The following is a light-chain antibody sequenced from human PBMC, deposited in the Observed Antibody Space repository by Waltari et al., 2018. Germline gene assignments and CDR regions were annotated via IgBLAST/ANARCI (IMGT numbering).Light chain of an antibody. CDR2: DGS. CDR1: SSDVGGYNY. CDR3: CSYAGIPV. J-gene: IGLJ2*01. Sequence: QSALTQPRSVSGSPGQSVTISCTGTSSDVGGYNYVSWYQQHPGKAPKTMIYDGSKRPSGVPDSFSGSKSGNTASLTISGLQAEDEADYYCCSYAGIPVFGGGTKLTVL. V-gene: IGLV2-11*01.